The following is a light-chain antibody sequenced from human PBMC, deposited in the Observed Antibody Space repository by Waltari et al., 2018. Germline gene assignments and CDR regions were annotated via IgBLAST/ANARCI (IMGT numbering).Light chain of an antibody. CDR1: QSLAFSDGNIY. V-gene: IGKV2-30*01. CDR2: KIS. J-gene: IGKJ2*01. Sequence: DVVMTQSPLSLPVTLGQPASISCRSGQSLAFSDGNIYLSWFHHRPGQSPRRLIYKISTRDSGVPDRFSGGGAGTDFTLKISRVEAEDIGVYYCMQATHWPYTFGQGTKLEIK. CDR3: MQATHWPYT.